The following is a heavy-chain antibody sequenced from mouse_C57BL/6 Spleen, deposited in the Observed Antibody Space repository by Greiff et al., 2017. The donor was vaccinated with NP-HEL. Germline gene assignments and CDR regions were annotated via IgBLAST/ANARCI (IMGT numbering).Heavy chain of an antibody. CDR1: GFTFSDYY. CDR3: ARVGDYYGSSWYFDV. D-gene: IGHD1-1*01. V-gene: IGHV5-16*01. Sequence: EVQLVESEGGLVQPGSSMKLSCTASGFTFSDYYMAWVRQVPEKGLEWVANINYDGSSTYYLDSLKSRFIISRDNAKNILYLQMSSLKSEDTSTYYCARVGDYYGSSWYFDVWGTGTTVTVSS. CDR2: INYDGSST. J-gene: IGHJ1*03.